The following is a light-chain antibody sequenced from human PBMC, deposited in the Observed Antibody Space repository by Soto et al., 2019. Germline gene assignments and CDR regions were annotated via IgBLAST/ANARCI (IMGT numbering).Light chain of an antibody. CDR1: SSNIGAGYD. Sequence: QSVLTQPPSVSGAPGQRVTISCTGSSSNIGAGYDVHWYQQLPGAAPKLLIYGSTNRPSGVPDRFSGSKFGTSASLAITGLQAEDEADYYCQSYDSSLYVVFGGGTKLTVL. CDR3: QSYDSSLYVV. V-gene: IGLV1-40*01. J-gene: IGLJ2*01. CDR2: GST.